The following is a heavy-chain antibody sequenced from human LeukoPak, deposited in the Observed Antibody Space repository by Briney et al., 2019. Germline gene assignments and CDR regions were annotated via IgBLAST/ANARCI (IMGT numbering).Heavy chain of an antibody. Sequence: PGGSLRLSCAASGFTFNTYSMNWVRQAPGKGLEWASSISGLSTYIYYPDSMRGRFTISRDNAKNSLFLQLSSLRAEDTAVYFCARSSGTGGPYYFDFWGQGSLVTVSS. CDR2: ISGLSTYI. J-gene: IGHJ4*02. CDR3: ARSSGTGGPYYFDF. D-gene: IGHD3/OR15-3a*01. V-gene: IGHV3-21*04. CDR1: GFTFNTYS.